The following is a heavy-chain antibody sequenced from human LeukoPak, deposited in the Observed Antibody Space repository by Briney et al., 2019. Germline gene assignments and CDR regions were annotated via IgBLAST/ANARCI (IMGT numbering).Heavy chain of an antibody. CDR1: GFTFSSYE. Sequence: GGSLRLSCAASGFTFSSYEMNWVRQAPGRGLEWVSYISGSGVTMYYADSVKGRFTISRDDAKNSLYLQMNSLRAGDTAVYYCAREDIRLDYFDYWGQGTLVTVSS. CDR3: AREDIRLDYFDY. D-gene: IGHD6-19*01. V-gene: IGHV3-48*03. CDR2: ISGSGVTM. J-gene: IGHJ4*02.